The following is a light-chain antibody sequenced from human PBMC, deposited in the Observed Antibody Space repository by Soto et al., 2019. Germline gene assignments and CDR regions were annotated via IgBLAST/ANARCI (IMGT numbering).Light chain of an antibody. CDR2: DAS. J-gene: IGKJ1*01. CDR3: QQRSNWPPWT. Sequence: EIVLTQSAATRSLSPGERATLSCRASQSVSSYLAWYQQKPGQAPRLLIYDASNRATGIPARFSGSGSGTDFTLTISSLEPEDFAVYYCQQRSNWPPWTFGQGTKVDIK. CDR1: QSVSSY. V-gene: IGKV3-11*01.